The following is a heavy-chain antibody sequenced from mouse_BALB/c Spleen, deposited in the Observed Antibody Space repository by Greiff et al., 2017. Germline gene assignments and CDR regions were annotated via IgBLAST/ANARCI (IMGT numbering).Heavy chain of an antibody. J-gene: IGHJ2*01. D-gene: IGHD1-2*01. V-gene: IGHV3-2*02. CDR1: GYSITSDYA. Sequence: DVKLVESGPGLVKPSQSLSLTCTVTGYSITSDYAWNWIRQFPGNKLEWMGYISYSGSTSYNPSLKSRISITRDTSKNQFFLQLNSVTTEDTATYYCARRGYGYEDYWGQGTTLTVSS. CDR2: ISYSGST. CDR3: ARRGYGYEDY.